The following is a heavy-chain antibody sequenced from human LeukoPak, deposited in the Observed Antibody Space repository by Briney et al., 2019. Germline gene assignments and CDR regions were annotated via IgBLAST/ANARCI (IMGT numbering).Heavy chain of an antibody. CDR2: ISGSGGRT. D-gene: IGHD3-10*01. J-gene: IGHJ4*02. V-gene: IGHV3-23*01. Sequence: GGSLRLSCAASGFSFSSYAMSWVRQAPGKGLEWVSGISGSGGRTYYADSVKGRFTISRDNSKNTLSLQMNSLRAEDTAVYYCAKEYSQFGSTSPLDYWGQGTLVTVSS. CDR3: AKEYSQFGSTSPLDY. CDR1: GFSFSSYA.